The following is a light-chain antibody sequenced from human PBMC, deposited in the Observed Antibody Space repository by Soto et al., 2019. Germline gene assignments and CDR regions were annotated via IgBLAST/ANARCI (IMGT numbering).Light chain of an antibody. CDR2: DAS. Sequence: EIVMTQSPATLSVSPGERATLSCRASQSVGRDYLAWFQQKPGQAPRLLIYDASTRATGIPDRFSGSGSETEFTLTISSLQAEDSAVYFCQQYGSSGTFGQGTKVDI. J-gene: IGKJ1*01. CDR1: QSVGRD. CDR3: QQYGSSGT. V-gene: IGKV3D-15*01.